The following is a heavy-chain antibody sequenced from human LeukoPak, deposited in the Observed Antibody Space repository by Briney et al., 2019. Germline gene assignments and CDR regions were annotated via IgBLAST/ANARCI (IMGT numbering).Heavy chain of an antibody. CDR1: GGSISSYY. D-gene: IGHD6-6*01. Sequence: PSETLSLTCTVSGGSISSYYWSWIRQPPGKGLEWIGYLYYSGSTNCNPSLKSRVTISVDPSKSQVSLKLSSVTAADTAVYYCARLSYPPRYFDYWGQGTLVTVSS. CDR3: ARLSYPPRYFDY. V-gene: IGHV4-59*08. CDR2: LYYSGST. J-gene: IGHJ4*02.